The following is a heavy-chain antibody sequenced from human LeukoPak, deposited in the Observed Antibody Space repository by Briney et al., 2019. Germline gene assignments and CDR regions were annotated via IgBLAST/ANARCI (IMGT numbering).Heavy chain of an antibody. V-gene: IGHV4-39*01. CDR1: GGSISRSNYY. D-gene: IGHD2-8*02. CDR3: AQTLEVSTITVHY. Sequence: SETLSLTCTVSGGSISRSNYYWGWIRQPPGKGLEWIGSVYYSGSTYYNPSLKSRVTISVDTSKNQFSLKLSSVTAADTAVYFCAQTLEVSTITVHYWGQGTLVTVSS. CDR2: VYYSGST. J-gene: IGHJ4*02.